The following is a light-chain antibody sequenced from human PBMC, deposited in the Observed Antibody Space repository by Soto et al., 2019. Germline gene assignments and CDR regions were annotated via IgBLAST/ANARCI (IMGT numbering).Light chain of an antibody. V-gene: IGKV1-5*01. J-gene: IGKJ1*01. Sequence: DIQMTQSPSTLSASVGDRVTITCRASQSISSWLAWYQQKPGKAPKLLIYDASSLESGVPSRFSGSGSGTEFTLTISSLQPDDFATYYCQQYNSWRTFGQGTKGDIK. CDR3: QQYNSWRT. CDR1: QSISSW. CDR2: DAS.